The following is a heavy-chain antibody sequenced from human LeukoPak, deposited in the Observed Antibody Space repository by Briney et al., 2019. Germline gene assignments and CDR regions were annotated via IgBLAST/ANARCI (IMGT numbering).Heavy chain of an antibody. CDR1: GGSISSSY. V-gene: IGHV4-4*07. J-gene: IGHJ5*02. CDR2: IFTSGTT. CDR3: ARQAYSSNLGWFDP. Sequence: SETLSLTCSVSGGSISSSYWSWIRQPAGKGLEWIGRIFTSGTTEYNPSLKSRVTIPVDTSKNQFSLKLSSVTAADTAVYYCARQAYSSNLGWFDPWGQGTLVTVSS. D-gene: IGHD6-13*01.